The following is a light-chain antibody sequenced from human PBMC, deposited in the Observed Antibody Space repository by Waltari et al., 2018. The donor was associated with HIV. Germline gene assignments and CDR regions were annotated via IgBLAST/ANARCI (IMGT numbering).Light chain of an antibody. Sequence: QSVLTQPPSASGTPGQRVTISCSGPTPNVGSNFVSWYQQLPGTAPKLLIYRDNRRPSGVPDRFSGSKSGASASLAISGLRSEDEGDYYCATWDGSLGGFYVFGAGTKVTVL. J-gene: IGLJ1*01. CDR1: TPNVGSNF. V-gene: IGLV1-47*01. CDR2: RDN. CDR3: ATWDGSLGGFYV.